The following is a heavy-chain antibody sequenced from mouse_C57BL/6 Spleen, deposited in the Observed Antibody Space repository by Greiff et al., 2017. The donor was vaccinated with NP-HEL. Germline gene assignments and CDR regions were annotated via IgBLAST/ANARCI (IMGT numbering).Heavy chain of an antibody. V-gene: IGHV5-16*01. CDR1: GFTFSDYY. J-gene: IGHJ1*03. Sequence: EVQRVESEGGLVQPGSSMKLSCTASGFTFSDYYMAWVRQVPEKGLEWVANINYDGSSTYYLDSLKSRFIISRDNAKNILYLQMSSLKSEDTATYYCAREASDYYGSSHWYFDVWGTGTTVTVSS. CDR2: INYDGSST. D-gene: IGHD1-1*01. CDR3: AREASDYYGSSHWYFDV.